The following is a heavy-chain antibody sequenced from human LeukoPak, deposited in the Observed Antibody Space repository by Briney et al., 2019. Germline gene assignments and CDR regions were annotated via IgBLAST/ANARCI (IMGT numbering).Heavy chain of an antibody. V-gene: IGHV4-31*03. CDR1: GGSISSGGYY. CDR2: IYYSGST. D-gene: IGHD6-6*01. J-gene: IGHJ4*01. CDR3: AREGSSSSAFFDY. Sequence: SETLSLTCTVSGGSISSGGYYWSWIRQHPGKGLEWIGYIYYSGSTYYNPSLKSRVTISVDTSKNQFSLKLSSVTAADTAVYYCAREGSSSSAFFDYWGHGTLVTVSS.